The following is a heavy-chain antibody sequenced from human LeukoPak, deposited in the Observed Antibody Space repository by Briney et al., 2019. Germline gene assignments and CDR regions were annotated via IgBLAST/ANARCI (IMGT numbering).Heavy chain of an antibody. CDR1: GFTVRNNF. D-gene: IGHD3-10*01. CDR2: IYSGGST. J-gene: IGHJ4*02. V-gene: IGHV3-66*01. CDR3: ATGERMVRGDGVDY. Sequence: GGSLRLSCAASGFTVRNNFMSWVRQAPGKGLEWVSVIYSGGSTYYADSVKGRFTISRDNSKNTLYLQMNSLRAEDTAVYFCATGERMVRGDGVDYWGQGTLVTVSS.